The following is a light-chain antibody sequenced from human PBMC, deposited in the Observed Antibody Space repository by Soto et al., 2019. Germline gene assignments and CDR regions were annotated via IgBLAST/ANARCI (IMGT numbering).Light chain of an antibody. Sequence: GDRVTITCRASQSISSWLAWYQQKPGKAPKLLINKASSLESGVPSRFSGSGSGTEFTLTIGSLQPDDFATYYCQQYKSHRRTFGQGTKVDIK. CDR1: QSISSW. J-gene: IGKJ1*01. CDR3: QQYKSHRRT. CDR2: KAS. V-gene: IGKV1-5*03.